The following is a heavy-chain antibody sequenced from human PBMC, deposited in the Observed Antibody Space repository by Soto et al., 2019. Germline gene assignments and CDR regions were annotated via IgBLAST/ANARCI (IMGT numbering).Heavy chain of an antibody. CDR1: GGYFSGYY. V-gene: IGHV4-34*01. D-gene: IGHD2-15*01. J-gene: IGHJ4*02. Sequence: SETLSLTYAVYGGYFSGYYWSWIRQKPGKGLEWIGEINHSGSTNYNPSLKSRVTISVDTSKNQFSLKLSSVTAADTVVYYCATQGYCSGGSCYSDPTFDYWGQGTLVTVSS. CDR2: INHSGST. CDR3: ATQGYCSGGSCYSDPTFDY.